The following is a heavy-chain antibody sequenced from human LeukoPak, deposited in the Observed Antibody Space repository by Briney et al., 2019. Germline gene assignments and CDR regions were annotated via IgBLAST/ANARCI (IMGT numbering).Heavy chain of an antibody. J-gene: IGHJ4*02. CDR1: GFTFSSYE. CDR2: IIEGGDVK. D-gene: IGHD6-19*01. Sequence: PGGSLRLSCAASGFTFSSYEMNWVRQAPGKGLAWVANIIEGGDVKYYVDSVKGRFTISRDNTKNSLYLQMTSLRADDTAVYYCARVGKNGWDFDHWGQGTLVTVSS. V-gene: IGHV3-7*01. CDR3: ARVGKNGWDFDH.